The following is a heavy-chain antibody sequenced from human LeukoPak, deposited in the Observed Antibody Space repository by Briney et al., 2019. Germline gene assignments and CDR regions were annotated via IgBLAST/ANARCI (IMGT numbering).Heavy chain of an antibody. Sequence: GGSLRLSCAASGFTFNTYWMSWVRQAPGKGLEWVANIKQDGSEKYYVDSVKGRFTISRDNAKNSLYLQMNSLRAEDTAVYYCARNAYYYGSGSSTTDYWGQGTLVTVSS. CDR3: ARNAYYYGSGSSTTDY. CDR2: IKQDGSEK. J-gene: IGHJ4*02. D-gene: IGHD3-10*01. V-gene: IGHV3-7*01. CDR1: GFTFNTYW.